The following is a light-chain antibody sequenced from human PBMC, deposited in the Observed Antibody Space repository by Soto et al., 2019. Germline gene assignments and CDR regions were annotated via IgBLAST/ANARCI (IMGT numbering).Light chain of an antibody. CDR1: QSLSSSY. CDR3: QQYNDWLWT. J-gene: IGKJ1*01. CDR2: GAS. V-gene: IGKV3-15*01. Sequence: EIALTQSPGTLSLSPGARATLSGLASQSLSSSYLAWYQQKPGQAPRLLIYGASTRPTGIPARFSGRGSGTEFTLTITSLQSEDFAVYYCQQYNDWLWTFGQGTKVDIK.